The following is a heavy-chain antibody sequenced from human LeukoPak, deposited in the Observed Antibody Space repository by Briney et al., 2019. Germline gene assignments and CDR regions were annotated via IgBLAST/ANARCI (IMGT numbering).Heavy chain of an antibody. CDR1: GFTFSSYS. D-gene: IGHD2-8*01. J-gene: IGHJ4*02. Sequence: PGGSLRLSCAASGFTFSSYSMNWVRQAPGKGLEWVSSIGSSSSYIYYADSVKGRFTISRDNAKNSLYLQMNSLRAEDTAVYYCARDDSMLAVDYWGQGTLVTVSS. V-gene: IGHV3-21*01. CDR2: IGSSSSYI. CDR3: ARDDSMLAVDY.